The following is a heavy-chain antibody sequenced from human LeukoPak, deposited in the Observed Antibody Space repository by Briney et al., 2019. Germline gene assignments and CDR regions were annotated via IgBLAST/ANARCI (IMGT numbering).Heavy chain of an antibody. CDR3: ARDRYYDSSGYLAHDAFDI. D-gene: IGHD3-22*01. J-gene: IGHJ3*02. CDR1: GFSFDDHG. CDR2: INMNGGST. Sequence: PGGSLRLSCAASGFSFDDHGMSWVRQAPGKGLEWVSGINMNGGSTGYADSVKGRFTISRDNAKNSLYLQMNSLRAEDTALYYCARDRYYDSSGYLAHDAFDIWGQGTMVTVSS. V-gene: IGHV3-20*04.